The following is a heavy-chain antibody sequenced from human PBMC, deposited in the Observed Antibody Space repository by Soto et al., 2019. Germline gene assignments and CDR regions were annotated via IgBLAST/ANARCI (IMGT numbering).Heavy chain of an antibody. D-gene: IGHD2-15*01. V-gene: IGHV3-13*05. CDR2: IGAADDP. J-gene: IGHJ6*02. Sequence: PGGSLRFSCAASGFTFSAYDMHWVRQTTGKGLEWVSAIGAADDPYYLGSVKGRFTISRENAKNSLYLQMNSLRAEDTAAYYCTRACSGRLARRADYSFAIDVWGQGTTVTVSS. CDR3: TRACSGRLARRADYSFAIDV. CDR1: GFTFSAYD.